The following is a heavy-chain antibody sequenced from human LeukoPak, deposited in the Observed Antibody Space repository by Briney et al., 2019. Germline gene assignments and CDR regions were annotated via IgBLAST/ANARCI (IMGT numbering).Heavy chain of an antibody. CDR2: INHSGST. V-gene: IGHV4-34*01. CDR3: ARERRGYSYGPSPSRGDNWFDP. D-gene: IGHD5-18*01. Sequence: PSETLSLTCAVYGGSFSGYYWSWIRQPPGKGLEWIGEINHSGSTNYNPSLKSRVTISVDTSKNQFSLKLSSVTAADTAVYYCARERRGYSYGPSPSRGDNWFDPWGQGTLVTVSS. J-gene: IGHJ5*02. CDR1: GGSFSGYY.